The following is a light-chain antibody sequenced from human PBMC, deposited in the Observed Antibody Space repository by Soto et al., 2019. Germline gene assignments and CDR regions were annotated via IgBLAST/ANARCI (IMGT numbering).Light chain of an antibody. V-gene: IGLV2-14*01. J-gene: IGLJ1*01. CDR2: DVS. CDR1: SSDVGGYNY. Sequence: QSVLTQPASVSGSPGQSITISCTGTSSDVGGYNYVSWYQQHPGKAPKLMIYDVSNRPSGVSNRFSGSKSGNTASLTISGLQAEDEADYSCSSYTTTSIFVFGIGTKVTVL. CDR3: SSYTTTSIFV.